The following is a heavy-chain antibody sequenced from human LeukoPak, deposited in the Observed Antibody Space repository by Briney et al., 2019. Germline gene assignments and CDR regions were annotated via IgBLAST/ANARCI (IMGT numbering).Heavy chain of an antibody. CDR1: GFTFSSYG. Sequence: PGGSLRLSCAASGFTFSSYGMHWVRQAPGKGLEWVAVIWYDGSNKYYADSVKGRFTISRDNSKNTLYLQMNSLRAEDTAVYYCARGHYYGSGSYGTFDPWGQGTLATVSS. CDR2: IWYDGSNK. D-gene: IGHD3-10*01. CDR3: ARGHYYGSGSYGTFDP. J-gene: IGHJ5*02. V-gene: IGHV3-33*01.